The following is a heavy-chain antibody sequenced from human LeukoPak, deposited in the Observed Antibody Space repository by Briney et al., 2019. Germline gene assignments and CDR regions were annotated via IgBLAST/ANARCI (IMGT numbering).Heavy chain of an antibody. V-gene: IGHV1-2*06. J-gene: IGHJ5*02. Sequence: ASVTVSCKASGYTFTGYYMHWVRQAPGQGLEWMGRINPNSGGTNYAQKFQGRVTMTRDTSISTAYMELSRLRSDDTAVYYCARPPMKSSLRVWFDPWGQGTLVTVSS. CDR2: INPNSGGT. CDR1: GYTFTGYY. CDR3: ARPPMKSSLRVWFDP.